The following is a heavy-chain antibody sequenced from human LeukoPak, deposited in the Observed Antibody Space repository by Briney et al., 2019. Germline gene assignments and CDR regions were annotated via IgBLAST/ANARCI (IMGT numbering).Heavy chain of an antibody. CDR2: IYYSGST. Sequence: SETLSLTCTVSGGSISSSSYYWGWIRQPPGKGLEWIGSIYYSGSTNYNPSLKSRVTMSVDKSKQQFSLRLTSVTAADTAVFYCARRGRWLRTIDYWGQGTLVTVSS. CDR1: GGSISSSSYY. V-gene: IGHV4-39*01. J-gene: IGHJ4*02. D-gene: IGHD5-12*01. CDR3: ARRGRWLRTIDY.